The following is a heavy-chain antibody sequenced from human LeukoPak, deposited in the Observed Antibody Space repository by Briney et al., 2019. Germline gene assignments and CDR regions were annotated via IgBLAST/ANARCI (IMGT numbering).Heavy chain of an antibody. J-gene: IGHJ6*02. CDR1: GGTFSSYA. V-gene: IGHV1-69*13. Sequence: GASVKVSCKASGGTFSSYAISWVRQAPGQGLEWMGGIIPIFGTANYAQKFQGRVTITADESTSTAYMELSSLRSEDTAVYYCARDTWGYDSSQDYYGMDVWGQGTTVTVSS. D-gene: IGHD3-22*01. CDR2: IIPIFGTA. CDR3: ARDTWGYDSSQDYYGMDV.